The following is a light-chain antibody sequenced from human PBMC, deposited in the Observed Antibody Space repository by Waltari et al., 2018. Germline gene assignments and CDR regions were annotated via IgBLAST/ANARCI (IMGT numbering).Light chain of an antibody. CDR3: SSYTTSKSWV. J-gene: IGLJ3*02. CDR2: EVG. Sequence: QSALTQPAAVPGSPGLSLPISFTGPSSAVRSYHYVSWSQQTPGKAPRLIIYEVGDRPSGVSDRFSGSKSGYTAFLTISGLQAEDEADYYCSSYTTSKSWVFGGGTKLTVL. CDR1: SSAVRSYHY. V-gene: IGLV2-14*01.